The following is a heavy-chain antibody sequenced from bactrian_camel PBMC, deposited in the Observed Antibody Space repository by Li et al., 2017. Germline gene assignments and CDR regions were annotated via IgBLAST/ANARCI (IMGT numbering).Heavy chain of an antibody. CDR3: VRDYGNYDWTLGS. V-gene: IGHV3S40*01. J-gene: IGHJ4*01. CDR2: IDSVDGST. Sequence: VQLVESGGDLVHPGGSLRLSCAASGFTFSSYHMSWVRQAPGKELEWVATIDSVDGSTFYGNSVKGRFTISRDNAENTLYLQLNSLKTEDTALYYCVRDYGNYDWTLGSWGQGTQVTVS. CDR1: GFTFSSYH. D-gene: IGHD4*01.